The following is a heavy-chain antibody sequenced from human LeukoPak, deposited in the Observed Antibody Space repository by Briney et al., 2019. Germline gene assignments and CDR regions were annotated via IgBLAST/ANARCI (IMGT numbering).Heavy chain of an antibody. CDR3: AKDSSTLEWLLEGYFDY. D-gene: IGHD3-3*01. J-gene: IGHJ4*02. V-gene: IGHV3-48*03. CDR1: GFTFSSYE. CDR2: ISSSGSTI. Sequence: GGSLRLSCAASGFTFSSYEMNWVRQAPGKGLEWVSYISSSGSTIYYADSVKGRFTISRDNAKNSLYLQMNSLRAEDTAVYYCAKDSSTLEWLLEGYFDYWGQGTLVTVSS.